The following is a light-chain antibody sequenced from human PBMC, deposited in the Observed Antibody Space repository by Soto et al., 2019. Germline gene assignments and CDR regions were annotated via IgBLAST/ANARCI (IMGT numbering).Light chain of an antibody. CDR1: QGISNY. J-gene: IGKJ3*01. CDR2: AAS. Sequence: DIQMTQSPSSLSASVGDRVAITCRASQGISNYLAWYQQKPGKVPKLLIYAASTLQSGVPSRFSGSGSGTDLTLSFSSLQPEDVATYYSQKYNSAPFTFGPGTKVDIK. CDR3: QKYNSAPFT. V-gene: IGKV1-27*01.